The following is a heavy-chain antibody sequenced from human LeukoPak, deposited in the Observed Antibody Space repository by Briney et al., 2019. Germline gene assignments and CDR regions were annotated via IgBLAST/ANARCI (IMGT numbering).Heavy chain of an antibody. V-gene: IGHV3-48*01. Sequence: GGSLRLSCAASGFTFSSYSMNWVRQAPGKGLEWVSYISSSSSTIYSADSVKGRFTISRDNAKNSLYLQMNSLRAEDTAVYYCASLKGYCSSTSCYTYNWFDPWGQGTLVTVSS. D-gene: IGHD2-2*02. CDR3: ASLKGYCSSTSCYTYNWFDP. J-gene: IGHJ5*02. CDR1: GFTFSSYS. CDR2: ISSSSSTI.